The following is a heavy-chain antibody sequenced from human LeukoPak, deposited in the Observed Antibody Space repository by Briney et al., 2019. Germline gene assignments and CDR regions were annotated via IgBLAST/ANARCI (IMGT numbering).Heavy chain of an antibody. J-gene: IGHJ5*02. CDR3: ARGHWFDP. CDR2: IKPDGSEK. V-gene: IGHV3-7*03. Sequence: GGSLRLSCVAFGFTFSTYWMSWVRQAPGKGLEWVAYIKPDGSEKSYVDSVKGRFTISRDNAKNSLYLQMNSLRAEDTAVYSCARGHWFDPWGQGTLVTVSS. CDR1: GFTFSTYW.